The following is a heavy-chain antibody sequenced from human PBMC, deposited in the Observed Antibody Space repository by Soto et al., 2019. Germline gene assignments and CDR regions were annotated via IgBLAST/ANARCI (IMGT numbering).Heavy chain of an antibody. CDR2: INHSGST. CDR3: ARIQYYYGSEDTYYYYYGMDV. D-gene: IGHD3-10*01. V-gene: IGHV4-34*01. Sequence: SETMSLTCAVYGGSFSGYYCSWLRQPPGKGLEWIGEINHSGSTNYNPSLKSRVTISVDTSKNQFSLKLSSVTAADTAVYYCARIQYYYGSEDTYYYYYGMDVWGQGTTVTVSS. CDR1: GGSFSGYY. J-gene: IGHJ6*02.